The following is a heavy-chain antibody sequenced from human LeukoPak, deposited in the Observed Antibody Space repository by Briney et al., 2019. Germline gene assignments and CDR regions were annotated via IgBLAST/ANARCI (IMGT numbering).Heavy chain of an antibody. V-gene: IGHV4-59*01. Sequence: SETLSLTCTVSGGSFSDYYWSWIRQSPGKGLEWIGYIYYTGTSCNPSLKSRVTISADTSKNQFSLNLSSVTAADTAVYYCARTQRYNWNDEGNWFDPWGQGTLVTVSS. J-gene: IGHJ5*02. D-gene: IGHD1-1*01. CDR1: GGSFSDYY. CDR2: IYYTGT. CDR3: ARTQRYNWNDEGNWFDP.